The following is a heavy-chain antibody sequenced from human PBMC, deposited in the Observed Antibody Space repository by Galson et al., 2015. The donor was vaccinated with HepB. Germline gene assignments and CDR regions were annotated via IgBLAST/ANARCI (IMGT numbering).Heavy chain of an antibody. Sequence: SVKVSCKASGGTFSSYEIFWVRQAPGQGLEWMGGIIPMYDIGNYAQKFQDRVTITADKSTSTAYMELGSLRSDDTAMYYCARAREEYTSSSGLSLWGQGTLVTVSP. CDR3: ARAREEYTSSSGLSL. V-gene: IGHV1-69*10. J-gene: IGHJ4*02. CDR1: GGTFSSYE. CDR2: IIPMYDIG. D-gene: IGHD6-6*01.